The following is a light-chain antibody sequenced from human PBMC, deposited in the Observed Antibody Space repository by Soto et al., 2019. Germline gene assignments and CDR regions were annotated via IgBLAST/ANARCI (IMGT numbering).Light chain of an antibody. V-gene: IGLV2-18*01. CDR2: DVN. J-gene: IGLJ1*01. CDR1: TTDIDKYDS. CDR3: SLYSSNGSLM. Sequence: QSVLTQPPSVSGSPGQSVTISCTATTTDIDKYDSVSWYQQAPGTAPKLIIYDVNNRPSGAPDRFSGSTSGNTASLTISGLQAEDETDYFCSLYSSNGSLMFGPGTKGTVL.